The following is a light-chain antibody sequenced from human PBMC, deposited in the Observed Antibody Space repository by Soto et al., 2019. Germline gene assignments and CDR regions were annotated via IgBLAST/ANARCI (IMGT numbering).Light chain of an antibody. J-gene: IGLJ2*01. CDR1: SSNIGSNY. CDR2: RNN. CDR3: AAWDDSLSAVV. Sequence: QSVLTQPPSASGTPGQRVTISCSGSSSNIGSNYVYWYQQLPGTAPKLLLYRNNQRPSGVPDRFSGSKSGTSASLAMSGLRSEDEADYYCAAWDDSLSAVVFGGGTKVTVL. V-gene: IGLV1-47*01.